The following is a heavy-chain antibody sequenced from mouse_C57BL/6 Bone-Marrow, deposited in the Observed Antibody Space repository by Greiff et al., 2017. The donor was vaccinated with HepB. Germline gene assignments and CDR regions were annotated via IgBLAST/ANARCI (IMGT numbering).Heavy chain of an antibody. D-gene: IGHD1-1*01. CDR3: TNYGSSYLYFDY. CDR1: GFTFSSYA. V-gene: IGHV5-9-1*02. Sequence: DVHLVESGEGLVKPGGSLKLSCAASGFTFSSYAMSWVRQTPEKRLEWVAYISSGGDYIYYADTVKGRFTISRDNARNTLYLQMSSLKSEDTAMYYCTNYGSSYLYFDYWGQGTTLTVSS. J-gene: IGHJ2*01. CDR2: ISSGGDYI.